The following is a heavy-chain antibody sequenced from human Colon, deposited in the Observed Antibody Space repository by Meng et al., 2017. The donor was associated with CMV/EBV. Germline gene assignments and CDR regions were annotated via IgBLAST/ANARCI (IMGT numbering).Heavy chain of an antibody. J-gene: IGHJ4*02. Sequence: GSLRLSCTVSGGSISTTSYYWGWIRQPPGKGLEWIASIYYSGSTYHSPSLKSRVTISVDMSKNQFSLKLSSVTAADTAVYYCARGGTVILGYWGQGTLVTVSS. V-gene: IGHV4-39*07. CDR1: GGSISTTSYY. D-gene: IGHD4-17*01. CDR2: IYYSGST. CDR3: ARGGTVILGY.